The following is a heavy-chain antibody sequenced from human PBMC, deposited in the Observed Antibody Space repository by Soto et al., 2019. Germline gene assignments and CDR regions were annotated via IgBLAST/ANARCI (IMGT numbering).Heavy chain of an antibody. V-gene: IGHV3-30-3*01. CDR1: GFTFSSYA. CDR2: ISYDGSNK. CDR3: ARDTITDSGGNCMDV. D-gene: IGHD2-21*01. Sequence: GGSLRLSCAASGFTFSSYAMHWVRQAPGKGLEWVAVISYDGSNKYYADSVKGRFTISRDNSKNTLYLQMNSLRAEDTAVYYCARDTITDSGGNCMDVWGQGTTVTVSS. J-gene: IGHJ6*02.